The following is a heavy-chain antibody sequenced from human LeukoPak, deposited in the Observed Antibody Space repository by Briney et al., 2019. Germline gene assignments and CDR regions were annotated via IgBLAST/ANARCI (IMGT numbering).Heavy chain of an antibody. CDR3: ARASGKYYDILTGYYTKVSLYGMDV. CDR2: ISYDGSNK. Sequence: GGSLRLSCAASGFTFSSYAMHWVRQAPGKGLEWVAVISYDGSNKYYADSVKGRFTISRDNSKNTLYLQMNSLRAEDTAVYYCARASGKYYDILTGYYTKVSLYGMDVWGQGTTVTVSS. D-gene: IGHD3-9*01. V-gene: IGHV3-30-3*01. CDR1: GFTFSSYA. J-gene: IGHJ6*02.